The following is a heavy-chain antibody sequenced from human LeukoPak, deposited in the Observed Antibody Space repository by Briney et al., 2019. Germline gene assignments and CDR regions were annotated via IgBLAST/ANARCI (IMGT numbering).Heavy chain of an antibody. CDR2: ISSSGSTT. CDR3: AGLHYYAMDL. J-gene: IGHJ6*02. CDR1: GFAFSDYY. Sequence: GGSLRLSCAASGFAFSDYYMTWIRQGPGKGPEWLSYISSSGSTTYYADSVKGRFTISRDNAKNSLYLQMNSLRAEDTAVYYCAGLHYYAMDLWGQGTTVTVSS. V-gene: IGHV3-11*01.